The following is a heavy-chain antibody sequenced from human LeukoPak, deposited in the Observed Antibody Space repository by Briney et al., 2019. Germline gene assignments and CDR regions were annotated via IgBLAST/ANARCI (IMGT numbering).Heavy chain of an antibody. V-gene: IGHV1-2*02. D-gene: IGHD3-10*01. CDR1: GYTFTDYL. CDR3: ARDGSVRGVIQNWFDP. J-gene: IGHJ5*02. CDR2: INPNSGGT. Sequence: ASVKVSCKASGYTFTDYLMHWVRQAPGQGLEWMGWINPNSGGTNYAQKFQGRVTMTRDTSISTAYMELSRLRSDDTAVYYCARDGSVRGVIQNWFDPWGQGTLVTVSS.